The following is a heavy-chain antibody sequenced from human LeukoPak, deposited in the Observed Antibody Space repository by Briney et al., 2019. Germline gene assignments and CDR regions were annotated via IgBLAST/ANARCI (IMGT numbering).Heavy chain of an antibody. CDR2: ISSSGSTI. J-gene: IGHJ4*02. Sequence: GGSLRLSCAASGFTFSDYYMSWIRQAPGKGLEWVSYISSSGSTIYYADSVKGRFTISKDNAKNSLYLQMNSLRAEDTAVYYCARSRSGSGSYYPPDYWGQGTLVTVSS. CDR3: ARSRSGSGSYYPPDY. D-gene: IGHD3-10*01. CDR1: GFTFSDYY. V-gene: IGHV3-11*01.